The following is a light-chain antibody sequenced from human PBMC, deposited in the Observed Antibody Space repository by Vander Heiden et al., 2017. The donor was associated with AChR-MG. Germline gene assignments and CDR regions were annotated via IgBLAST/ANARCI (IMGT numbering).Light chain of an antibody. CDR2: SAS. V-gene: IGKV1-39*01. J-gene: IGKJ5*01. CDR1: QSISSY. CDR3: QQSYTTPLT. Sequence: DIQMTQSPSSLSASVGDRVTITCRASQSISSYLNWYQQKPGKAPNLLIYSASNLQSGVPSRCSGSGSGTDFTLTIIRLQPGDFATYYCQQSYTTPLTFGQGTRLEIK.